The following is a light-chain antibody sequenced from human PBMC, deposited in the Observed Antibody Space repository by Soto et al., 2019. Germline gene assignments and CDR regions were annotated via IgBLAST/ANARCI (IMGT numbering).Light chain of an antibody. CDR2: EVS. J-gene: IGLJ1*01. V-gene: IGLV2-14*01. CDR3: SSYTSSGYV. CDR1: SSDVGGYNY. Sequence: QSALTQPASVSGSPGQSITISCTGTSSDVGGYNYVSWYQQHPGKAPKLMIYEVSNRPSGVSNRFSGSKSGNTASLTISGLQAEEEDDYYCSSYTSSGYVLGTGTKVTVL.